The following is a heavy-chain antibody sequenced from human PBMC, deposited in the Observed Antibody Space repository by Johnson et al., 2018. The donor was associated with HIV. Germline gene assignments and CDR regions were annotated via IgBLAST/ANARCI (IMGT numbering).Heavy chain of an antibody. CDR3: AKDWVYSSSPLGAFDI. V-gene: IGHV3-30*04. J-gene: IGHJ3*02. CDR2: ISYDGSYK. Sequence: QVQLLESGGGVVQPGRSLRLSCAASGFTFSSYAMHWVRQAPGKGLEWVAVISYDGSYKYYADSVKGRFTISRDNSKNTLYLQMNSLRAEDTAVYYCAKDWVYSSSPLGAFDIWGQGTMVTVSS. CDR1: GFTFSSYA. D-gene: IGHD6-6*01.